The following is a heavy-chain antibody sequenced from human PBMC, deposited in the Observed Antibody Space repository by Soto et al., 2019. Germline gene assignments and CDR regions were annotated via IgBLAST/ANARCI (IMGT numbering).Heavy chain of an antibody. CDR3: ARTPPIFTMVRQLGRGWFDP. CDR1: GGSISSSSYY. V-gene: IGHV4-39*01. Sequence: QLQLQESGPGLVKPSETLSLTCTVSGGSISSSSYYWGWIRQPPGKGLEWIGSIYYSGSTYYNPSLKSRVTISVDTSKNQFSLKLSSVTAADTAVYYCARTPPIFTMVRQLGRGWFDPWGQGTLVTVSS. CDR2: IYYSGST. J-gene: IGHJ5*02. D-gene: IGHD3-10*01.